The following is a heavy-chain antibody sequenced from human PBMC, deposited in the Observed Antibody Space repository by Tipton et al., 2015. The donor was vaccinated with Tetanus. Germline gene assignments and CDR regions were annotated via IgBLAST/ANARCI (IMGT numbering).Heavy chain of an antibody. CDR1: RGPISSYY. CDR3: ARGITDGYNRRFDY. J-gene: IGHJ4*01. D-gene: IGHD5-24*01. Sequence: TLSLTCTVSRGPISSYYWSWIRQPAGKGLEWIGHISNGNLDYSPSLKSRVTLSVDTSKNQFYLELRSVTAADTGVYYCARGITDGYNRRFDYWGRGILVAVSP. CDR2: ISNGNL. V-gene: IGHV4-4*07.